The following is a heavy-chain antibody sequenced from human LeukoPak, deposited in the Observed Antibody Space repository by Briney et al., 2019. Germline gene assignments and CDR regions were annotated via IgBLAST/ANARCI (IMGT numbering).Heavy chain of an antibody. CDR2: ISSSSSYI. Sequence: GGSLRLSCAASGFTFSSYSMNWVRQAPGKGLEWVSSISSSSSYIYYADSVKGRFTISRDNAKNSLYLQMNSLRAEDTAVYYCARDSALVLYCSSTSRYPPWFDPWGQGTLVTVSS. V-gene: IGHV3-21*01. D-gene: IGHD2-2*01. CDR1: GFTFSSYS. CDR3: ARDSALVLYCSSTSRYPPWFDP. J-gene: IGHJ5*02.